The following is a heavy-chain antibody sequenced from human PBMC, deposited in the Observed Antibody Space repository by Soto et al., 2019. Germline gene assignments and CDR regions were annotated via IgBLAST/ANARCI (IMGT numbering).Heavy chain of an antibody. CDR3: ASGASRWYPYFFDS. CDR2: IIPYYNTL. CDR1: EGTFNSYA. J-gene: IGHJ4*02. Sequence: QAQVVQPGAEVRKPGSSVKLSCKASEGTFNSYAIAWVRHAPGQGLEWMGGIIPYYNTLNYAQKFQDRVTITADDSTNTVYMELSSLRSDDTAVYFCASGASRWYPYFFDSWAQGTLVTVSS. D-gene: IGHD6-13*01. V-gene: IGHV1-69*01.